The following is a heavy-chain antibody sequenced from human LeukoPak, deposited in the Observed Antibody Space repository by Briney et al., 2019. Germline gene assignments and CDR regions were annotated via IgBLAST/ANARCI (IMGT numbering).Heavy chain of an antibody. CDR3: ARDYSHRIGWFDP. CDR2: INHSGST. J-gene: IGHJ5*02. Sequence: SKTLSLTCAVYGGSFSGYYWSWIRQPPGKGLEWIGEINHSGSTNYNPSLKSRVTISVDTSKNQFSLKLSSVTAADTAVYYCARDYSHRIGWFDPWGQGTLVTVSS. D-gene: IGHD2-15*01. CDR1: GGSFSGYY. V-gene: IGHV4-34*01.